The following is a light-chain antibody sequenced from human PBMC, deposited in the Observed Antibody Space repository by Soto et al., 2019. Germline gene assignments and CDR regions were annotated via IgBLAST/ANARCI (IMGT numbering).Light chain of an antibody. CDR2: GNS. Sequence: QSVLTQPPSVSGAPGQRVTISCTGSSSNIGAGYDVHWYQQLPGTAPKLLIYGNSNRPSGVPDRFSGSKSGTSASLAITGLQAEDEAVYYCQSYDSSLSVVFGTGTQLTVL. V-gene: IGLV1-40*01. CDR3: QSYDSSLSVV. CDR1: SSNIGAGYD. J-gene: IGLJ1*01.